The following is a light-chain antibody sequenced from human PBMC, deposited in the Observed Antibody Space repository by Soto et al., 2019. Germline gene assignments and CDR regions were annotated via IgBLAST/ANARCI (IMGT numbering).Light chain of an antibody. V-gene: IGKV3-20*01. J-gene: IGKJ1*01. Sequence: EIVLTQSPGTLSLSPGERATLSCRASQSISSSYLAWYQQKPGQAPRLYIFGASSRATGIPDRIRGSGSGTDFTLTISRLEPEDFAVYYCQQYGSSPWTFGQGTKVEIK. CDR1: QSISSSY. CDR3: QQYGSSPWT. CDR2: GAS.